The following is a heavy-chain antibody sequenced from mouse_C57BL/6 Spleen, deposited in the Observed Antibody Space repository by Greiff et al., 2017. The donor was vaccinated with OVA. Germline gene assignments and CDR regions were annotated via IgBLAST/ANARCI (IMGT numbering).Heavy chain of an antibody. CDR2: INTNNGGT. CDR3: ARDGNYDAMDY. Sequence: VQLQQSGPELVKPGASVKLSCKASGYTFTDYNMHWVKQRPGKSLEWIGSINTNNGGTSYNQKFKGKATLTVNKSSSTAYMELRSLTSEDSAVYYCARDGNYDAMDYWGQGTSVTVSS. J-gene: IGHJ4*01. D-gene: IGHD2-1*01. CDR1: GYTFTDYN. V-gene: IGHV1-22*01.